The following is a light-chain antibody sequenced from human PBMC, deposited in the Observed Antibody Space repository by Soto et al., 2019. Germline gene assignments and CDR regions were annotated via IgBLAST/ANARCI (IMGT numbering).Light chain of an antibody. CDR2: DVS. CDR3: SSYTSGSTPLV. J-gene: IGLJ2*01. Sequence: QSALTQPASVSGSPGQSITISCTGTSSDVGGYNFVSWYQQHPGRAPKLMICDVSNRPSGVSNRFSGSKSGNTASLTISGLQAEDEADYYCSSYTSGSTPLVFGGGTKVTDL. CDR1: SSDVGGYNF. V-gene: IGLV2-14*01.